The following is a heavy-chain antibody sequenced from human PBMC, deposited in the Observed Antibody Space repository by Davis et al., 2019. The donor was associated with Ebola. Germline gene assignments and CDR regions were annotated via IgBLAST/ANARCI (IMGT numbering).Heavy chain of an antibody. CDR1: GYSFTSYW. Sequence: PGGSLRLSCKGSGYSFTSYWISWVRQMPGKGLEWMGRIDPSDSYTNYSPSFQGHVTISADKSISTAYLQWSSLKASDTAMYYCARQGIAAADPKGYYYYMDVWGKGTTITVSS. CDR2: IDPSDSYT. CDR3: ARQGIAAADPKGYYYYMDV. J-gene: IGHJ6*03. V-gene: IGHV5-10-1*01. D-gene: IGHD6-13*01.